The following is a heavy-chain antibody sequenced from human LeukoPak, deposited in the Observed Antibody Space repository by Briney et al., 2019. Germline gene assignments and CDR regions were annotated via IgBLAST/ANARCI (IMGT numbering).Heavy chain of an antibody. D-gene: IGHD3-22*01. V-gene: IGHV4-59*01. Sequence: SETLSLTCTVSGGSITSYYWNWIRQPPGKGLEWVGYIHYSGSTDYNPSLKSRVTISVDTSKNQFSLNLRSVTAADTAVYYCARDGLYYDSSGLLLWGQGTLVTVSS. CDR1: GGSITSYY. CDR2: IHYSGST. CDR3: ARDGLYYDSSGLLL. J-gene: IGHJ4*02.